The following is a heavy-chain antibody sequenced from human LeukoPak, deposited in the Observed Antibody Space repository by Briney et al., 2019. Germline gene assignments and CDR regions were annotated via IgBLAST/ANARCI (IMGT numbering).Heavy chain of an antibody. CDR1: GFTFDDYA. CDR3: AKAPAVAGRFAIFDY. V-gene: IGHV3-9*01. Sequence: GGSLRLSCAASGFTFDDYAMHWVRQAPGKGLEWVSGISWNSGSIGYADSVKGRFTISRDNAKNSLYLQMNSLRAKDTALYYCAKAPAVAGRFAIFDYWGQGTLVTVSS. CDR2: ISWNSGSI. D-gene: IGHD6-19*01. J-gene: IGHJ4*02.